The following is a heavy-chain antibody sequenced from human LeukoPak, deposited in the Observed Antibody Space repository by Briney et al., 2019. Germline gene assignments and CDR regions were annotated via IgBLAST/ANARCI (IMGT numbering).Heavy chain of an antibody. J-gene: IGHJ5*02. CDR3: ASPPYYDILTGYPNWFDP. D-gene: IGHD3-9*01. CDR1: GGTFSSYA. CDR2: IIPILGIA. V-gene: IGHV1-69*04. Sequence: GASVKVSCKASGGTFSSYAISWVRQAPGQGLEWMGRIIPILGIANYAQKFQGRVTITADKSTSTAYMELSSLRSEDTAVYYCASPPYYDILTGYPNWFDPWGQGTLVTVSS.